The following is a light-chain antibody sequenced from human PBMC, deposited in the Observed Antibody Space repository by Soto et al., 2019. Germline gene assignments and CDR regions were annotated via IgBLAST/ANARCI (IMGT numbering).Light chain of an antibody. CDR1: QSVGSS. V-gene: IGKV3-15*01. CDR2: GAS. J-gene: IGKJ1*01. Sequence: EIGMTQSPATLSVSPGERATLSCRASQSVGSSLAWYQQKPGQAPRLLVYGASTRATGIPLRFSGSGSGTEFTLTISSLRSEDFAVYYCQQYNNWSPWTFGQGTKVEIK. CDR3: QQYNNWSPWT.